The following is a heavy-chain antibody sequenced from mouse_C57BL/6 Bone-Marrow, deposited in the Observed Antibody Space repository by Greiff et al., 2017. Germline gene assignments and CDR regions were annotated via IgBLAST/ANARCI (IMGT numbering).Heavy chain of an antibody. V-gene: IGHV1-81*01. CDR3: AIYGNYDYAMDY. Sequence: QVHVKQSGAELARPGASVKLSCKASGYTFTSYGISWVKQRTGQGLEWIGEIYPRSGNTYYNEKFKGKATLTADKSSSTAYMELRSLTSEDSAVYFCAIYGNYDYAMDYWGQGTSVTVAS. CDR2: IYPRSGNT. J-gene: IGHJ4*01. D-gene: IGHD2-1*01. CDR1: GYTFTSYG.